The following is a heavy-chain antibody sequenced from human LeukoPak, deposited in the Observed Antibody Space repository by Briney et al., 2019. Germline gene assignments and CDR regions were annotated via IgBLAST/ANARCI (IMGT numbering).Heavy chain of an antibody. Sequence: RGSLRLSCAASGFAFTDYAMNWVRQTPGKGLQWVSGFSGTYSITHYADSVKGRFTISRDNSKNTLFLQMNSLRVDDTAVYYCARDPSLRTTLDYWGQGTLVTVSS. D-gene: IGHD1-1*01. CDR2: FSGTYSIT. V-gene: IGHV3-23*01. CDR1: GFAFTDYA. J-gene: IGHJ4*02. CDR3: ARDPSLRTTLDY.